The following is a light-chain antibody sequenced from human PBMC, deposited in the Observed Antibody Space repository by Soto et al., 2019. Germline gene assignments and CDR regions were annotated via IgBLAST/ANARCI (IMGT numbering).Light chain of an antibody. CDR3: QQYNDYSWT. CDR1: QSIGIW. J-gene: IGKJ1*01. V-gene: IGKV1-5*03. Sequence: IQMTQSPSTLSASVGDRVAITCRASQSIGIWLAWYQQKPGKAPRFLIYKASSLESGVPSRSSGSGYGTEFTLTISSLQPYDFSTYYCQQYNDYSWTFGQGTKVEIK. CDR2: KAS.